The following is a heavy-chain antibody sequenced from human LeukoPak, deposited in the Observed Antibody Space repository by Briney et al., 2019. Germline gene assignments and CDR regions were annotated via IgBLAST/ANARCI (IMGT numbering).Heavy chain of an antibody. CDR2: ISSSSSYI. CDR1: GFTSSSYS. V-gene: IGHV3-21*01. D-gene: IGHD2-2*01. J-gene: IGHJ4*02. Sequence: GGSLRLSCAASGFTSSSYSMNWVRQAPGKGLEWVSSISSSSSYIYYADSVKGRFTISRDNAKNSLYLQMNSLRAEDTAVYYCAREYCSSTSCYPDYWGQGTLVTVSS. CDR3: AREYCSSTSCYPDY.